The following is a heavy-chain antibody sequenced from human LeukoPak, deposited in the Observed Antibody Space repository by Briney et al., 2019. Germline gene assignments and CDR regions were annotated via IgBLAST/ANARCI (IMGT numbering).Heavy chain of an antibody. CDR1: RYSFTNYW. CDR2: IYPGDSGT. D-gene: IGHD6-13*01. V-gene: IGHV5-51*01. J-gene: IGHJ4*02. Sequence: PGESLKISCKASRYSFTNYWIGWVRKMPGKGLEWMGIIYPGDSGTRYSPSFQGQVTISVDKSISTAYLQWSSLKASATAMYYCARRGGQQLATLEYWGQGTLVTVSS. CDR3: ARRGGQQLATLEY.